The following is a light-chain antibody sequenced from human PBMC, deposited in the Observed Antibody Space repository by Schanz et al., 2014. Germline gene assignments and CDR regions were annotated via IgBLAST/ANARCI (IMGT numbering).Light chain of an antibody. CDR1: QSVTSTS. CDR2: GAS. CDR3: QQYGSSPRT. V-gene: IGKV3-20*01. J-gene: IGKJ1*01. Sequence: DIVLTQFPDTLSLSPGERATLSCRASQSVTSTSLAWYQQKPGQAPRLLISGASSRATGIPDRFSGGGSGTDFTLTISRLEPEDFAVYYCQQYGSSPRTFGQGTKVEIK.